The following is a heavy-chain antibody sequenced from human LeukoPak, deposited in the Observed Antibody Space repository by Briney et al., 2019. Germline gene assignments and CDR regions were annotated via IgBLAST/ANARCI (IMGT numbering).Heavy chain of an antibody. CDR3: ASCIDLGIVGATSLFEY. J-gene: IGHJ4*02. Sequence: PSETLSLTCTVSVDSMRSYYWSWIRQSPGKGLEWIGYIFYSGTATYNPSLQRRVTFAIDTSKNQFSLRLTSVTAADTAVYYCASCIDLGIVGATSLFEYWGQGTPVAVSS. CDR1: VDSMRSYY. D-gene: IGHD1-26*01. V-gene: IGHV4-59*01. CDR2: IFYSGTA.